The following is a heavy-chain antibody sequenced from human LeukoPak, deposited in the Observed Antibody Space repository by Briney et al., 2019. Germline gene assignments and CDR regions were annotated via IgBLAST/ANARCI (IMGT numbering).Heavy chain of an antibody. CDR1: GGTFSIYD. J-gene: IGHJ6*02. CDR3: ANRRRASRGYGMDV. Sequence: AASVTVSCKASGGTFSIYDISWVRQAPGQGLEWMGGIIPIFGTANYAQKFQGRVTITADESTSTAYMELSSLRSEDTAVYYCANRRRASRGYGMDVWGQGITVTVSS. V-gene: IGHV1-69*01. CDR2: IIPIFGTA. D-gene: IGHD1-1*01.